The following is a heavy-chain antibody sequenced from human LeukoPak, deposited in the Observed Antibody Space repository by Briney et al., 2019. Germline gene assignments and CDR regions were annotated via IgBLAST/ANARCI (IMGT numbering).Heavy chain of an antibody. J-gene: IGHJ6*02. Sequence: PGGSLRLSCAASGFTFSSYWMSWVRQAPGKGLEWVAVISYDGSNKYYADSVKGRFTISRDNSKNTLYLQMNSLRAEDTAVYYCARAPYGSGSYYIYYYGMDVWGQGTTVTVSS. V-gene: IGHV3-30-3*01. CDR1: GFTFSSYW. CDR2: ISYDGSNK. CDR3: ARAPYGSGSYYIYYYGMDV. D-gene: IGHD3-10*01.